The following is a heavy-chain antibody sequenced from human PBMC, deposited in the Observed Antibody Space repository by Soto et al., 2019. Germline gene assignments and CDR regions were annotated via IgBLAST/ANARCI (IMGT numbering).Heavy chain of an antibody. CDR1: GYSISSGYY. CDR3: ARGPRPYYVLSSAGMDV. CDR2: IHHSGST. V-gene: IGHV4-38-2*01. Sequence: SETLSLTCAVSGYSISSGYYWGWIRQPPGKGLEWIGSIHHSGSTYYNPSLKSRVTISVDTSKNQFSLRLSSVTAADTAVYYCARGPRPYYVLSSAGMDVGGQGTTVT. J-gene: IGHJ6*02. D-gene: IGHD3-10*02.